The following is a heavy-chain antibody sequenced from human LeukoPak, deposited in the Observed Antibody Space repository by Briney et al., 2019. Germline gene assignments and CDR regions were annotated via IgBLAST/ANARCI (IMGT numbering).Heavy chain of an antibody. CDR1: GFTFSSYA. V-gene: IGHV3-23*01. D-gene: IGHD3-22*01. Sequence: AGSLRLSCAASGFTFSSYAMSWVRQAPGKRLEWVSAIGGSGGGTYYADSVKGRFTISRDNSKNTLYLQMNSLRAEDTAVYYCAKKASDTSGSLVDYWGQGTLVTVSS. CDR2: IGGSGGGT. CDR3: AKKASDTSGSLVDY. J-gene: IGHJ4*02.